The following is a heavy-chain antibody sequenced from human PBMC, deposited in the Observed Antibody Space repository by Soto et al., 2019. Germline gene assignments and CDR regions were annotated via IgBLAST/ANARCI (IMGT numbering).Heavy chain of an antibody. CDR2: IYYSGST. CDR1: GGSVSSGSYY. CDR3: ATDRRWHWFDP. J-gene: IGHJ5*02. V-gene: IGHV4-61*01. Sequence: QVQLQESGPGLVKPSETLSLTCTVSGGSVSSGSYYWSWIRQPPGKGLEWIGYIYYSGSTNYNPSLKGRVTISVDTSKTQFSLKLSSVTAADTAVYYCATDRRWHWFDPWGQGPLVTVSS.